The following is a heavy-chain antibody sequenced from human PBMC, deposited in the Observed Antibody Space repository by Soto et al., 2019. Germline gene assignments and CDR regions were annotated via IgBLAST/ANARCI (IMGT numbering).Heavy chain of an antibody. CDR3: ARIPGVSHYFDY. CDR1: GYTFTSYW. Sequence: GESLKISCEASGYTFTSYWIGWVRQMPGKGLEWMGIIFPGDSDTRYSPSFQGQVTISADKSISTAYLQWSSLQASDTAMYYCARIPGVSHYFDYWGQGTLVTVSS. V-gene: IGHV5-51*01. CDR2: IFPGDSDT. D-gene: IGHD7-27*01. J-gene: IGHJ4*02.